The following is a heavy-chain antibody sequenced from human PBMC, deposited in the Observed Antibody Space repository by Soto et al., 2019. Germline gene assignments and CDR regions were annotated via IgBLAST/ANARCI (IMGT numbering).Heavy chain of an antibody. CDR2: INNDGSDT. CDR1: GFTFRYYW. J-gene: IGHJ4*02. Sequence: EVHRVESGGGLVQPGGSLRLSCAASGFTFRYYWLHWVRQVPGRWPVWVSGINNDGSDTFYADFVEGRFTISRDNSKNTVYLQMDSLSADDTAVYYCGSLFEFWGQGTLVTVPS. V-gene: IGHV3-74*01. CDR3: GSLFEF.